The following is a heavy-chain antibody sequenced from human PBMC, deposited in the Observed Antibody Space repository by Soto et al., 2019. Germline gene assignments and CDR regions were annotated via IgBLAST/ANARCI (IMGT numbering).Heavy chain of an antibody. CDR2: VSSTSSAI. J-gene: IGHJ4*02. CDR3: ARDGGATYYEIDY. CDR1: GFTFSSYS. D-gene: IGHD1-26*01. V-gene: IGHV3-48*02. Sequence: GGSLRLSCAASGFTFSSYSMNWVRQAPGKGLEWVSYVSSTSSAIYYADFVEGRFTISRDNAKNSLYLQMNSLRDEDTAIYYCARDGGATYYEIDYWGRGILVTVSS.